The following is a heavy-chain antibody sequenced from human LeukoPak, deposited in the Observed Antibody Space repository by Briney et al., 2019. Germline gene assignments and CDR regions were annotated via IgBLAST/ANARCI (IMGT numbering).Heavy chain of an antibody. V-gene: IGHV5-51*01. D-gene: IGHD5-24*01. CDR1: GFSFDTYW. J-gene: IGHJ4*02. Sequence: GESLQIACKGSGFSFDTYWIGWVRQMPGKGLEWMGMIFPADSDVRKSPSFQGQATISADRSISTAYLQWSSLKASDTAVYYCARRLSLSRHGYNYFDYWGQGTLVTVSS. CDR3: ARRLSLSRHGYNYFDY. CDR2: IFPADSDV.